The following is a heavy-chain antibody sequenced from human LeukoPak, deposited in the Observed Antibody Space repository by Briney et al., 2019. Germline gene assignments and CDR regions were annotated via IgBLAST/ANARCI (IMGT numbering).Heavy chain of an antibody. V-gene: IGHV3-23*01. CDR2: ISGDGYST. Sequence: GGSLRLSCAASGFTLSTYTMAWVRQAPGGGLEWVSGISGDGYSTYYADSMKGRFAISRDNSKSTLYLQMNSLRAEDTAVYYCAKDFGRNLGGPGYWGRGTRVTVSS. J-gene: IGHJ4*02. D-gene: IGHD3-10*01. CDR3: AKDFGRNLGGPGY. CDR1: GFTLSTYT.